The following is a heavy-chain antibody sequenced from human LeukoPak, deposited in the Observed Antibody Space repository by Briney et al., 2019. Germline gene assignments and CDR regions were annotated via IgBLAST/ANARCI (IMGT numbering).Heavy chain of an antibody. CDR1: GFTVSSNY. D-gene: IGHD3-10*01. V-gene: IGHV3-53*01. Sequence: GGSLRLSCAASGFTVSSNYMSWVRQAPGKGLEWVSVIYSGGSTYYADSVKGRFTISRDNSKNTLYLQMNSLRAEDTAVYYCAKGIWFGELSTFDYWGQGTLVTVSS. J-gene: IGHJ4*02. CDR3: AKGIWFGELSTFDY. CDR2: IYSGGST.